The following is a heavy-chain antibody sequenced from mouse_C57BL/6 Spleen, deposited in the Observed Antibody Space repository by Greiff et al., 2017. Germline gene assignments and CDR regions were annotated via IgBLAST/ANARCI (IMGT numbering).Heavy chain of an antibody. Sequence: QVQLQQSGAELVKPGASVKISCKASGYAFSSYWMNWVKQRPGKGLEWIGQIYPGDGDTNYNGKFKGKATLTADTSSSTAYLQLSSLTSEYSAVYFCASGITPDYLCYWGQGTTLTVSS. CDR3: ASGITPDYLCY. V-gene: IGHV1-80*01. CDR2: IYPGDGDT. J-gene: IGHJ2*01. D-gene: IGHD1-1*01. CDR1: GYAFSSYW.